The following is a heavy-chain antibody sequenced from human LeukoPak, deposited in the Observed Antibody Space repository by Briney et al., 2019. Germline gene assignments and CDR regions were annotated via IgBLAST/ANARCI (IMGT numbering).Heavy chain of an antibody. V-gene: IGHV5-51*01. J-gene: IGHJ4*02. CDR2: IYPGDSDT. CDR1: GYSFTTYW. CDR3: ARYLPVDPFDY. D-gene: IGHD2-21*01. Sequence: RESLKISCQGSGYSFTTYWIGWVRQMPGKGLEWMGIIYPGDSDTRYSPSFQGQVTISADKSISTAYLQWSSLKASDTAMYYCARYLPVDPFDYWGQGTLVTVSS.